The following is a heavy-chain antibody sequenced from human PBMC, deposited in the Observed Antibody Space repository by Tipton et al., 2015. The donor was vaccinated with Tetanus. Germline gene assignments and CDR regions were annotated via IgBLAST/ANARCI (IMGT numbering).Heavy chain of an antibody. Sequence: TLSLTCTVSGVSISGYYWSWIRQPAGKGLEWIGRVDRSGTTTYNPSLKGRVTMSLDTSKNQFSLKLTSVTAADTAMYYCARANNEFPKKGPFDSWGRGSLVIVSS. D-gene: IGHD1-1*01. CDR2: VDRSGTT. V-gene: IGHV4-4*07. CDR1: GVSISGYY. J-gene: IGHJ4*02. CDR3: ARANNEFPKKGPFDS.